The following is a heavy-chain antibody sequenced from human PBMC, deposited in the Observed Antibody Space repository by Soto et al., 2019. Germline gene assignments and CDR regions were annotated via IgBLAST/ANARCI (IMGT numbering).Heavy chain of an antibody. D-gene: IGHD2-21*02. CDR1: GFTFSSYA. J-gene: IGHJ4*02. Sequence: PGGSLRLSCAASGFTFSSYAMNWVRQAPGKGLEWVSAISGSGGSTYYVDSVKGRFTISRDNSRNTLYLQMNSLRAEDTAVYYCAKDPEVVVTAPDCWGQGTLVTVSS. CDR3: AKDPEVVVTAPDC. CDR2: ISGSGGST. V-gene: IGHV3-23*01.